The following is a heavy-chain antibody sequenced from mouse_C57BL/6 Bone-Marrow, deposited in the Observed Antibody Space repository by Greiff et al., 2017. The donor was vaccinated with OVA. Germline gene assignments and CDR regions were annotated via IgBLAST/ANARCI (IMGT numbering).Heavy chain of an antibody. CDR3: ARRMVRRGKNYFDY. J-gene: IGHJ2*01. V-gene: IGHV1-82*01. D-gene: IGHD2-1*01. CDR2: IYPGDGDT. CDR1: GYAFSSSW. Sequence: VKLQQSGPELVKPGASVKISCKASGYAFSSSWMNWVKQRPGTGLEWIGRIYPGDGDTNYNGKFMGKATLTADKSSSTAYMQLSSLTSEDSAVYFCARRMVRRGKNYFDYWGQGTTLTVSS.